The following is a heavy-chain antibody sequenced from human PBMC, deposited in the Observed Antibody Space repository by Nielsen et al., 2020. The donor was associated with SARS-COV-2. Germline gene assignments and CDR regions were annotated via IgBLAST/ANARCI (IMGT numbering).Heavy chain of an antibody. CDR2: IRSKANDYAT. Sequence: GGSLRLSCAASGFTFSDSSMHWVRQASGKGLEWLGRIRSKANDYATAYPASVKGRFIISRDDSKNTAYLLMNSLKIDDTAVYYCARVNPTSGSWFDAFDIWGQGTLVTVSS. CDR3: ARVNPTSGSWFDAFDI. D-gene: IGHD1-26*01. J-gene: IGHJ3*02. V-gene: IGHV3-73*01. CDR1: GFTFSDSS.